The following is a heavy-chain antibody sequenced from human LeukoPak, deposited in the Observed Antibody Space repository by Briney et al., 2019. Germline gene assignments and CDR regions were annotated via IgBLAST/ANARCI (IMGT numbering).Heavy chain of an antibody. CDR1: GYTFTGYY. J-gene: IGHJ4*02. CDR3: ARAGSVVVVPAAIGPLFDY. CDR2: INPNSGGT. Sequence: ASVKVSCKASGYTFTGYYMHWVRQAPGQGLEWMGWINPNSGGTNYAQKFQGRVTMTRDTYISTAYMELSRLRSDDTAVYYCARAGSVVVVPAAIGPLFDYWGQGTLVTVSS. D-gene: IGHD2-2*02. V-gene: IGHV1-2*02.